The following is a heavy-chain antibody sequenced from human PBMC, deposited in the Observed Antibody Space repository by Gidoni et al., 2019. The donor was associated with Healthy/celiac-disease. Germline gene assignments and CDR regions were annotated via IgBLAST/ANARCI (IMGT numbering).Heavy chain of an antibody. Sequence: QVTLKESGPVLVTPTETLTLTCTVSGFSLSHARMGVSWIRQPPGKALEWLAHIFSNDEKSYSTALKSRITIYKDTSKSQVVLTMTNMDPVDTATYYCARRGPTVTTPLFDYWGQGTLVNVSS. CDR2: IFSNDEK. CDR3: ARRGPTVTTPLFDY. CDR1: GFSLSHARMG. V-gene: IGHV2-26*01. J-gene: IGHJ4*02. D-gene: IGHD4-17*01.